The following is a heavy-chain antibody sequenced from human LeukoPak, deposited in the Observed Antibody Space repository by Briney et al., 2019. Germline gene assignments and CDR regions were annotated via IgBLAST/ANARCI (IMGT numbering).Heavy chain of an antibody. CDR1: GASISSKY. V-gene: IGHV4-59*01. Sequence: SETLSLTCSVSGASISSKYWGWIRQPPGKGLEWIGYIHYSGTTTYNPSLKSRVTISVDTSKNQFSVKLNSVTAADTAVYYCARGIRQGNIVTTIWKGRELYFDLWGRGTLVTVSS. J-gene: IGHJ2*01. CDR3: ARGIRQGNIVTTIWKGRELYFDL. CDR2: IHYSGTT. D-gene: IGHD5-12*01.